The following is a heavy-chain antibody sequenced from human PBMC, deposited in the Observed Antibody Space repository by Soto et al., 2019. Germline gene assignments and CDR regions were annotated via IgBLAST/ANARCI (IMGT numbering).Heavy chain of an antibody. V-gene: IGHV3-13*01. J-gene: IGHJ6*01. CDR3: AKGSPQIGGLDV. CDR2: VGTSGEA. D-gene: IGHD3-10*01. Sequence: GGSLRLSCVASGFTFSDYDMNWVRQVPGKGLEWVSSVGTSGEAYYSAAVKGRFTISRDSDHNSLNLLMNTLTAGDTALYYCAKGSPQIGGLDVWSQGTTVTVSS. CDR1: GFTFSDYD.